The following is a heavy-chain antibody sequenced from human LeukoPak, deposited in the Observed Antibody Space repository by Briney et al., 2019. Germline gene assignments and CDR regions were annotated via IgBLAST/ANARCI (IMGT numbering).Heavy chain of an antibody. J-gene: IGHJ3*02. CDR2: IYYSGST. V-gene: IGHV4-59*01. D-gene: IGHD3-10*01. CDR3: ARRSDYYGSGSYSSGAFDI. Sequence: SETLSLTCTVSGGSISSYYWSWIRQPPGKGLEWIGYIYYSGSTNYNPSLKSRVTISVDTSKNQFSLKLSSVTAADTAVYYCARRSDYYGSGSYSSGAFDIWGQGTVVTVSS. CDR1: GGSISSYY.